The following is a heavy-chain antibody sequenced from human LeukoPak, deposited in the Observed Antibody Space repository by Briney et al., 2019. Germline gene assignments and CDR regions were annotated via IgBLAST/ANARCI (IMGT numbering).Heavy chain of an antibody. Sequence: PSETLSLTCTVSGGSISSYYWSWIRQPPGKGLEWIGYIYYSGSTNYNPSLKSRVTISVDTSKNQFSLKLSSVTAADTAVYYCARGPDSSSWGYFDYWGQGTLVTVSS. J-gene: IGHJ4*02. V-gene: IGHV4-59*01. CDR1: GGSISSYY. CDR3: ARGPDSSSWGYFDY. CDR2: IYYSGST. D-gene: IGHD6-13*01.